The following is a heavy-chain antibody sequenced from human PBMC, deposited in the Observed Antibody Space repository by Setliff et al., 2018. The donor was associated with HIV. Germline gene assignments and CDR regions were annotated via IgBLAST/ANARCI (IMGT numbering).Heavy chain of an antibody. Sequence: ASVKVSCKASGYTFTNYYMHWVRQAPGQGLEWMGWINTNTGNPTYAQGFTGRFVFSLDTSVSTAYLQISSLKAEDTAVYYCASYSGYDSWYFDLWGRGTLVTVSS. CDR3: ASYSGYDSWYFDL. CDR1: GYTFTNYY. D-gene: IGHD5-12*01. J-gene: IGHJ2*01. V-gene: IGHV7-4-1*02. CDR2: INTNTGNP.